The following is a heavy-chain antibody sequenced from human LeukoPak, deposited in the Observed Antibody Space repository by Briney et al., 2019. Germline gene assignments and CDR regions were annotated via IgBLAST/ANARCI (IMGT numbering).Heavy chain of an antibody. CDR3: ARSYDSWSGYYFSPQTHYYYYYMDV. V-gene: IGHV4-59*01. CDR2: IYYSGST. J-gene: IGHJ6*03. Sequence: SETVSLTCTVSGGSISSYYWSWIRQPPGKGLEWIGYIYYSGSTNYNPSLKSRVTISVDTSKNQFSLKLSSVTAADTAVYYCARSYDSWSGYYFSPQTHYYYYYMDVWGKGTTVTVSS. CDR1: GGSISSYY. D-gene: IGHD3-3*01.